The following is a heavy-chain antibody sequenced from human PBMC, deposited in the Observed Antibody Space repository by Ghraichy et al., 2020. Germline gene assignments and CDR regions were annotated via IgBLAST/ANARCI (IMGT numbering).Heavy chain of an antibody. CDR2: ISGSGGST. V-gene: IGHV3-23*01. Sequence: GGSLRLSCAASGFTFSSYAMSWVRQAPGKGLEWVSAISGSGGSTYYADSVKGRFTISRDNSKNTLYLQMNSLRAEDTAVYYCAKSGGYCSSTSCYQYYFDYWGQGTLVTVSS. J-gene: IGHJ4*02. D-gene: IGHD2-2*01. CDR3: AKSGGYCSSTSCYQYYFDY. CDR1: GFTFSSYA.